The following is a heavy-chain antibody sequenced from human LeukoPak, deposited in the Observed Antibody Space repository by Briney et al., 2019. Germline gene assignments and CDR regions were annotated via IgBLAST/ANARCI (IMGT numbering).Heavy chain of an antibody. V-gene: IGHV4-31*03. CDR3: ARETTLMGYSSGLGFNY. CDR1: GGSISSGGYY. J-gene: IGHJ4*02. D-gene: IGHD6-19*01. Sequence: SETLSLACTVSGGSISSGGYYWSWIRQHPGKGLEWIGYIYYSGTTYYNPSLKSRVTISVDTSKNQFSLNLSSVTTADTAVYYCARETTLMGYSSGLGFNYWGQGALVTVSS. CDR2: IYYSGTT.